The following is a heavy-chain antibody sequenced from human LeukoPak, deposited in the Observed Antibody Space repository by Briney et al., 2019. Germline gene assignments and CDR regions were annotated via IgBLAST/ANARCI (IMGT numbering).Heavy chain of an antibody. J-gene: IGHJ6*02. Sequence: ASVKVSCKASGYTFTSYYMHWVRQTPGQALEWMGIINPSGGSTSYAQKFQGRVKITADKSTSTAYMELSSLRSEDTAVYYCAVGRDVYNYGPNYYYYYGMDVWGQGTTVTVSS. CDR1: GYTFTSYY. V-gene: IGHV1-46*01. CDR3: AVGRDVYNYGPNYYYYYGMDV. CDR2: INPSGGST. D-gene: IGHD5-24*01.